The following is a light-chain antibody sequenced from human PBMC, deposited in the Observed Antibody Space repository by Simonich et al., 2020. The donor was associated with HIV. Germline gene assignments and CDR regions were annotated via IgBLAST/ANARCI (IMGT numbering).Light chain of an antibody. Sequence: QSALTQPASVSGSPGQSITISCTGTSSDVGRYNLVSWYQQHPGKAPKLLIYEDSKRPSGVSNRFSGSKSGNTASLTISGLQAEDEADYYCCSYAGSFIWVFGGGTKLTVL. V-gene: IGLV2-23*01. J-gene: IGLJ3*02. CDR1: SSDVGRYNL. CDR3: CSYAGSFIWV. CDR2: EDS.